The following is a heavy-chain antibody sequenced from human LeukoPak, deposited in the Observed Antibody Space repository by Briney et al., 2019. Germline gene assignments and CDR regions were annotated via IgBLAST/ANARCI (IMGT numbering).Heavy chain of an antibody. V-gene: IGHV1-58*02. CDR1: GLTFTSSA. J-gene: IGHJ4*02. CDR2: IVVGSGNT. Sequence: SVKVSCKASGLTFTSSAMQWVRQARGQRLEWIGWIVVGSGNTNYAQKFQERVTITRDMSTSTAYMELSSLRSEDTAVYYCAASPNFMITFLWGQGTLVTVSS. D-gene: IGHD3-16*01. CDR3: AASPNFMITFL.